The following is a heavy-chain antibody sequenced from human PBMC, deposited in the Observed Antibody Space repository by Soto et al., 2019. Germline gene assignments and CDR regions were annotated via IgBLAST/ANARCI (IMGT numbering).Heavy chain of an antibody. Sequence: QVQLVESGGGLVKPGGSLRLSCAASGFTFSDYYMNWIRQAPGKGLEWVSYISSSGTTIYYADSVKGRFTISRDNAKNSLFLQMNSMRAEDTALYYCARGHSIFYGMDVWGQGTTVTVSS. CDR2: ISSSGTTI. D-gene: IGHD2-21*01. CDR1: GFTFSDYY. CDR3: ARGHSIFYGMDV. V-gene: IGHV3-11*01. J-gene: IGHJ6*02.